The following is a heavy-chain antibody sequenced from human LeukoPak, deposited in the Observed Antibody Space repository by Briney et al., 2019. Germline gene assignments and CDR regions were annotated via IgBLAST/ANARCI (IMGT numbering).Heavy chain of an antibody. CDR1: GYSISSSYY. D-gene: IGHD2-15*01. CDR2: IYYSGST. V-gene: IGHV4-59*08. Sequence: KTSETLSLTCTVSGYSISSSYYWSWIRQPPGKGLEWIGYIYYSGSTNYNPSLKSRVTISVDTSKNQFSLKLSSVTAADTAVYYCARGPAGDCSGGSCHDAFDIWGQGTMVTVSS. CDR3: ARGPAGDCSGGSCHDAFDI. J-gene: IGHJ3*02.